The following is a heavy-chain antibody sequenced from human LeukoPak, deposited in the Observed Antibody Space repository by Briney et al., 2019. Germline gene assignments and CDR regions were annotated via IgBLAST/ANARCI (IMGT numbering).Heavy chain of an antibody. Sequence: SVKVSCKASGGTFSSYAISWVRQAPGQGLEWMGRIIPILGIANYAQKFQGGVTITADKSTSTAYMELSSLRSEDTAVYYCARDELAYCGGDCYHPFFDYWGQGTLVTVSS. CDR2: IIPILGIA. D-gene: IGHD2-21*02. J-gene: IGHJ4*02. V-gene: IGHV1-69*04. CDR3: ARDELAYCGGDCYHPFFDY. CDR1: GGTFSSYA.